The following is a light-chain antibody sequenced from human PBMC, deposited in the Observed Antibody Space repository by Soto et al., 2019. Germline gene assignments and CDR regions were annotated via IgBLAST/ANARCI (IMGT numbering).Light chain of an antibody. CDR2: DVS. J-gene: IGKJ1*01. CDR3: QQYYSYSRT. V-gene: IGKV1-5*01. Sequence: DIQMTQSPSTLSASVGDRVTITCRASQTVSSWLAWYQQKPGKAPNLLIYDVSSLESGVPSRFSGSGSGTEFTLTISSLQPDDFATYYCQQYYSYSRTFGQGTKVEVK. CDR1: QTVSSW.